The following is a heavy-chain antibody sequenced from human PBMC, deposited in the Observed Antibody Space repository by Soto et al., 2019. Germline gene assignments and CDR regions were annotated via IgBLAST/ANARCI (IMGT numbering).Heavy chain of an antibody. J-gene: IGHJ5*02. CDR1: GYTFTSYY. CDR3: ARDISIGYYDSSGPARDWFDP. CDR2: INPSGGST. Sequence: ASVKVSCKASGYTFTSYYMHWLRQAPGQGLEWMGIINPSGGSTSYAQKFQGGVTMTRDTSTSTVYMELSSLRSEDTAVYYCARDISIGYYDSSGPARDWFDPWGQGTLVTVSS. D-gene: IGHD3-22*01. V-gene: IGHV1-46*01.